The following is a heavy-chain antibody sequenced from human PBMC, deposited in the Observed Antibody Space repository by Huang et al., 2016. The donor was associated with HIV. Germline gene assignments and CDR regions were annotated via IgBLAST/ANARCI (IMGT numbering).Heavy chain of an antibody. V-gene: IGHV3-48*01. CDR2: ISGTSSNI. D-gene: IGHD3-22*01. J-gene: IGHJ4*02. CDR3: ARTEMEYYYGSSGYYPDY. CDR1: GFYFSKYS. Sequence: EVQLVESGGALVQPGGSLKLSCVVSGFYFSKYSMNWVRQAPVKGLWWVSYISGTSSNIYYADSVKGRFTLSRDNAKNSVFLQMRSLRAEDTALYYCARTEMEYYYGSSGYYPDYWGQGTQVTVSS.